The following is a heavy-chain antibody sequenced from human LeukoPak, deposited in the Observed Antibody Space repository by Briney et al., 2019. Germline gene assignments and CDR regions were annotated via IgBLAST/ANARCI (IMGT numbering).Heavy chain of an antibody. D-gene: IGHD5-18*01. CDR1: GYTFTSYG. CDR3: ARDSASDTAMARVDY. V-gene: IGHV1-18*01. J-gene: IGHJ4*02. Sequence: ASVKVSCMASGYTFTSYGISWVRQAPGQGLEWMGWISAYNGNTNYAQKLQGRVTMTTDTSTSTAYMELRSLRSDDTAVYYCARDSASDTAMARVDYWGQGTLVTVSS. CDR2: ISAYNGNT.